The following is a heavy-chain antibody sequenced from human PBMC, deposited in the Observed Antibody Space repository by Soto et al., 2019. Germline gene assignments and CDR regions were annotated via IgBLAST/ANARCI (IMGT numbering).Heavy chain of an antibody. V-gene: IGHV1-69*01. Sequence: QVQLVQSGAEVKKPGSSVKVSCKASGGTFSSYSINWVRQAPGQGLEWMGEIIPIFGTANYAQKFQGRVTITADDSKSTAYMELSSLRSEDTPVYYCARDGGRHSGGIEYWGQGTLVTVSS. J-gene: IGHJ4*02. CDR3: ARDGGRHSGGIEY. CDR2: IIPIFGTA. CDR1: GGTFSSYS. D-gene: IGHD1-26*01.